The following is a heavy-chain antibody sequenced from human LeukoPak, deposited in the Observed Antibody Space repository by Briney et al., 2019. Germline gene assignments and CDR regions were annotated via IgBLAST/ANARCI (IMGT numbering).Heavy chain of an antibody. CDR2: ISGGGAKR. J-gene: IGHJ4*02. Sequence: GGSLRLSCAASGFTFDNYAMNWVRQAPGKGLEWVSYISGGGAKRHYSDSVKGRFTISRDNPKNTLYLQINNLRAEDTAVYYCAKFHSGSAAYFDYWGQGTLVTVSS. V-gene: IGHV3-23*01. CDR3: AKFHSGSAAYFDY. CDR1: GFTFDNYA. D-gene: IGHD3-10*01.